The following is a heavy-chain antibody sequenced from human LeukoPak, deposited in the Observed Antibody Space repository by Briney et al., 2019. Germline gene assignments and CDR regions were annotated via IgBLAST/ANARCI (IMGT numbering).Heavy chain of an antibody. Sequence: GSLRLSCAASGFTFSIYSMNWVRQAPGKGLEWVSSISSSSSYIYYADSMKGRFTISRDNAKNSLYLQMNSLRAEDTAVYYCAREEYGGAADYWGQGTLVTVSS. D-gene: IGHD3-16*01. J-gene: IGHJ4*02. CDR2: ISSSSSYI. CDR3: AREEYGGAADY. V-gene: IGHV3-21*01. CDR1: GFTFSIYS.